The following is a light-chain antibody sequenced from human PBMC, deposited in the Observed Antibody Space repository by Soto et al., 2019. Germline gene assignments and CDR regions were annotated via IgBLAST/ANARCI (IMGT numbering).Light chain of an antibody. CDR1: QSISSY. CDR3: QQSYSTLPLT. CDR2: AAS. J-gene: IGKJ4*01. Sequence: DIQMTQSPSSLSASVGDRVTITCRASQSISSYLNWYQQKPGEAPKLLIYAASSLQSGVPSRFSGSGSGTDFTLTISSLQPEDFATYYCQQSYSTLPLTFGGGTKVDIK. V-gene: IGKV1-39*01.